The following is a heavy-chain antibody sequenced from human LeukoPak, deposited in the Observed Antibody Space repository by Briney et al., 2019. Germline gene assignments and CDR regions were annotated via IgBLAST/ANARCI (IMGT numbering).Heavy chain of an antibody. V-gene: IGHV3-33*01. CDR1: GFTFSSYG. CDR2: IWYDGSNK. Sequence: PGGSLRLSCAASGFTFSSYGMHWVRQAPGKGLEWVAVIWYDGSNKYYADSVKGRPTISRDNCKNTLYLQMNSLRAEDTAVYYCARNYCGGDCWYYGMDVWGQGTTVTVSS. CDR3: ARNYCGGDCWYYGMDV. J-gene: IGHJ6*02. D-gene: IGHD2-21*02.